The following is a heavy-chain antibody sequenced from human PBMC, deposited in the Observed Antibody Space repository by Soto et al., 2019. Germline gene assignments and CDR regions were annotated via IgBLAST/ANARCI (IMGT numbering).Heavy chain of an antibody. V-gene: IGHV4-34*01. CDR2: INDRGSI. CDR3: ARESHDILSGPPWVWYFDL. CDR1: GGSFSGYY. D-gene: IGHD3-9*01. J-gene: IGHJ2*01. Sequence: QVQLQQWGAGPLRPLETLSLTCGVSGGSFSGYYWAWIRQSPGKGLEWIGEINDRGSINYNPSLKSRVKISVDTSKNHYSLNLRSVTAAVTAVYYCARESHDILSGPPWVWYFDLWGRGTLVTVSS.